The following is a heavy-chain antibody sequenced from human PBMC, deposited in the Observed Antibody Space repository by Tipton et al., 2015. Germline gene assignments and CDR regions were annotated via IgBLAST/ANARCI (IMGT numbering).Heavy chain of an antibody. V-gene: IGHV4-59*08. D-gene: IGHD3-9*01. CDR1: GDSISGYY. CDR3: ACQDYDSLTRDYQTVDY. Sequence: GLVKPSETLSLNCSVSGDSISGYYWSWIRQPPGEGLEWIGYIQYSGSTNYNPSLKSRVTMSRDTSKNQFSLKLTSVTAADTAVYYCACQDYDSLTRDYQTVDYWGQGTLVTVSS. J-gene: IGHJ4*02. CDR2: IQYSGST.